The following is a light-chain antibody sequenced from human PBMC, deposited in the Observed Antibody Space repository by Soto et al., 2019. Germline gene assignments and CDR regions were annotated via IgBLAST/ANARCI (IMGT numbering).Light chain of an antibody. CDR3: QQSYSTPPWT. CDR1: QSISSY. J-gene: IGKJ1*01. Sequence: IQMTQSPSSLSAAVGDRVSITCRAGQSISSYLNWYQQKPGKAPKLLIYVASSLQSGVPSRFSGSVAGTEYTLTISSLQPEDFLNYYCQQSYSTPPWTFGQGTKVDI. V-gene: IGKV1-39*01. CDR2: VAS.